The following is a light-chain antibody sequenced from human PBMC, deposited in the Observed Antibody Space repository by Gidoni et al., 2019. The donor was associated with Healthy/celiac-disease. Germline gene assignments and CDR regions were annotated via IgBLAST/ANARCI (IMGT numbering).Light chain of an antibody. CDR1: QSISSW. J-gene: IGKJ2*01. CDR2: DAS. Sequence: DIQMTQSPSTLSASVGDRVTITCRASQSISSWLAWYQQKPGKAPKLLIYDASSLERGVPSRFSGSGSGTEFTLTISSLKPDDFATYYCQQYNSYLYTFGQGTRLEIK. CDR3: QQYNSYLYT. V-gene: IGKV1-5*01.